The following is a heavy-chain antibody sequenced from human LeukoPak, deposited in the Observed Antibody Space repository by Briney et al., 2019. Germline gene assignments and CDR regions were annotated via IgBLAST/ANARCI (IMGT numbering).Heavy chain of an antibody. D-gene: IGHD4-17*01. CDR1: GGTFSSYA. CDR3: ARDMTTVTTFGFDP. J-gene: IGHJ5*02. V-gene: IGHV1-69*06. CDR2: IIPIFGTA. Sequence: GASVKVSCKASGGTFSSYAISWVRQAPGQGLEWMGGIIPIFGTANYAQKFQGRVTITADKSTSTAYMELSSLRSEDTAVYYCARDMTTVTTFGFDPWGQGTLVTVSS.